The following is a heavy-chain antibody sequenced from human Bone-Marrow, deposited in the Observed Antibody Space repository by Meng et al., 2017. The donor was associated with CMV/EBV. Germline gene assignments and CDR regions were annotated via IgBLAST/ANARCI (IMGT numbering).Heavy chain of an antibody. CDR3: AKGGVASSWFLAPLGY. J-gene: IGHJ4*02. V-gene: IGHV3-9*01. CDR2: ISWNSGSI. CDR1: GFTFDDYA. D-gene: IGHD6-13*01. Sequence: SLKISCAASGFTFDDYAMHWVRQAPGKGLEWVSGISWNSGSIGYADSVKGRFTISRDNAKNSLYLQMNSLRAEDTALYYCAKGGVASSWFLAPLGYWGQGTLVTVSS.